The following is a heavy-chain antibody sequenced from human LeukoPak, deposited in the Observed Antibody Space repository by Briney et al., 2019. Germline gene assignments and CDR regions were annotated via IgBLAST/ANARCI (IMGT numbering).Heavy chain of an antibody. J-gene: IGHJ4*02. CDR2: INHSGST. CDR1: GGSFSGYY. V-gene: IGHV4-34*01. Sequence: SETLSLTCAVYGGSFSGYYWSWIRQPPGKGLEWIGEINHSGSTNYNPSLKSRVTISVDTSKNQFSLKLSSVTAADTAVYYCGGAAAGTNFDYWGQGTLVTVSS. CDR3: GGAAAGTNFDY. D-gene: IGHD6-13*01.